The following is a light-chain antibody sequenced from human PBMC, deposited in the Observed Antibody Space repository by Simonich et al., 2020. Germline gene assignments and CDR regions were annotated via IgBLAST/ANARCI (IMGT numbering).Light chain of an antibody. CDR1: SSDVGGYNY. CDR2: DVS. V-gene: IGLV2-11*01. CDR3: CSYAGSYTLV. Sequence: QSALTQPRSVSVSPGQSVTISCTGTSSDVGGYNYFSWYQQHPGTAPKLMIYDVSKRPSGVPDRFSGSKSGNTASLTISGLQSEDEADYYCCSYAGSYTLVFGGGTKLTVL. J-gene: IGLJ2*01.